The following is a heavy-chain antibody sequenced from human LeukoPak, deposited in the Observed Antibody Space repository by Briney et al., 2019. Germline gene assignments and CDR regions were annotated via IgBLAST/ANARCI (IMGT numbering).Heavy chain of an antibody. V-gene: IGHV4-38-2*02. CDR2: IYHSGRA. J-gene: IGHJ4*02. CDR3: ARVSADGICDC. Sequence: TSETLSLTCTVSGYSITSGYFWACIRQPPGKVLEWIGNIYHSGRAFYKSSLKSRITMSVETSKNQFSLNLTSVTAADTAVYYCARVSADGICDCWGRGTLVTVSS. D-gene: IGHD3-9*01. CDR1: GYSITSGYF.